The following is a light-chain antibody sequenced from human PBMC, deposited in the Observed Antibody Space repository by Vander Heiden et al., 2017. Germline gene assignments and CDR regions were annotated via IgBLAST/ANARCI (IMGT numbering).Light chain of an antibody. CDR1: QSISAD. CDR2: DAS. V-gene: IGKV3-11*01. J-gene: IGKJ2*01. CDR3: QQRNSWPRT. Sequence: EIVLTQSPATLSLYPGERATLSCRASQSISADLAWYQQKPGQAPRLLIYDASNSATGIPARFSGSGSGTDFTLTISNLEPEDFAVYYCQQRNSWPRTFGQGTKVEI.